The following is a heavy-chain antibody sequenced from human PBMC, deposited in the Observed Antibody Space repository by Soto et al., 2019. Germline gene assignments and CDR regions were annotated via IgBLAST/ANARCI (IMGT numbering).Heavy chain of an antibody. CDR1: GYSFTSYW. CDR3: ARQGTYYDFWSGYYNYYYYGMDV. J-gene: IGHJ6*02. CDR2: IYPGDSDT. Sequence: GESLKISCKGSGYSFTSYWIGWVRQMPGKGLEWMGIIYPGDSDTRYSPSFQGQVTISADKSISTAYLQWSSLKASDTAMYYCARQGTYYDFWSGYYNYYYYGMDVWGQGTTVTVSS. D-gene: IGHD3-3*01. V-gene: IGHV5-51*01.